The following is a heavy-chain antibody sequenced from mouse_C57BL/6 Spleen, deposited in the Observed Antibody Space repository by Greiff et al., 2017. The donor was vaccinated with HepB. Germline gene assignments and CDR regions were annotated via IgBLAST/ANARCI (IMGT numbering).Heavy chain of an antibody. CDR1: GFTFSSYA. V-gene: IGHV5-4*01. CDR2: ISDGGSYT. D-gene: IGHD1-1*01. CDR3: AREGELFAY. J-gene: IGHJ3*01. Sequence: EVQLVESGGGLVKPGGSLKLSCAASGFTFSSYAMSWVRQTPEKRLEWVATISDGGSYTYYPDNVKGRFTISRDNAKNNLYLQMSHLKSEDTAMYYCAREGELFAYWGQGTLVTVSA.